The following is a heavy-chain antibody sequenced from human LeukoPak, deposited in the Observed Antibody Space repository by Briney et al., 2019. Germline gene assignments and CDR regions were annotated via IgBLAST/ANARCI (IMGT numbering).Heavy chain of an antibody. CDR2: IYHSGST. CDR3: ARVTDWNDLDY. J-gene: IGHJ4*02. CDR1: GFFISSGYY. V-gene: IGHV4-38-2*02. D-gene: IGHD1-1*01. Sequence: SETLSLTCTVSGFFISSGYYWGWIRQPPGKGLEWIGIIYHSGSTYYNPSLNSRVTISVDTSKNQFSLKVTSVTAADAAVYSCARVTDWNDLDYWGPGTLVTVSS.